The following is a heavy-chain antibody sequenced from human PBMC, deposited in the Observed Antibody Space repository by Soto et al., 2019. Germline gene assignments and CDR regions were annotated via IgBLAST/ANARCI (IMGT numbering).Heavy chain of an antibody. CDR2: ISGSGGST. D-gene: IGHD3-22*01. CDR3: AKDRIDSSGYMLFDY. V-gene: IGHV3-23*01. J-gene: IGHJ4*02. CDR1: GFTFSSYA. Sequence: EVQLLESGGGLVQPGGSLRLSCAASGFTFSSYAMSWVRQAPGKGLEWVSAISGSGGSTYYADSVKGRFTISRDNSKNTLYRQMNSLRAEDTAVYYCAKDRIDSSGYMLFDYWGQGTLVTVSS.